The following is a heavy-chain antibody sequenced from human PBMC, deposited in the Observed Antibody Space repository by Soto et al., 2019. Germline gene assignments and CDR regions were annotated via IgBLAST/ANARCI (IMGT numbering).Heavy chain of an antibody. V-gene: IGHV1-46*03. J-gene: IGHJ6*02. CDR2: INPSGGST. Sequence: GASVKVSCKAPGYTLTSYYMHWVRQAPGQGLEWMGIINPSGGSTNYAQKFQGRVTMTRDTSTSTVYMELSSLRSEDTAVYYCARNLEQQLSKHYYYYGMDVWGQGTTVTVSS. CDR1: GYTLTSYY. CDR3: ARNLEQQLSKHYYYYGMDV. D-gene: IGHD6-13*01.